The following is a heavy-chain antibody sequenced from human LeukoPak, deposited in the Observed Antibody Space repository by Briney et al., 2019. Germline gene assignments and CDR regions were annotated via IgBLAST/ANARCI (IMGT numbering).Heavy chain of an antibody. CDR2: IYPADSDI. CDR3: ARQEYCSGRSCYTWFDP. D-gene: IGHD2-15*01. Sequence: GESLKISCKGSGYSINNYWIGWVRQMPGKGLEWMGIIYPADSDIRYSPSFQGQVTISADKSTSTAYLQWSSLKASDTAIYYCARQEYCSGRSCYTWFDPWGQGTLVIVSS. J-gene: IGHJ5*02. CDR1: GYSINNYW. V-gene: IGHV5-51*01.